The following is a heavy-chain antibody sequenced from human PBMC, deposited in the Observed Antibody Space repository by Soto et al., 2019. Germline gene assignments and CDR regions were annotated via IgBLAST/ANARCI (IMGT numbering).Heavy chain of an antibody. J-gene: IGHJ4*02. D-gene: IGHD5-12*01. Sequence: EAQLLESGGGLVQPGGSLRLSCAPSGFTFSSYAMSWVRQAPGKGLEWVSAISGSGGNTYYTDCVKGRFTISRDNSKNTLYLQMNSLRAEDTAIYYCAKDLGKGGGSVFHYWGQGTLVTVSS. CDR2: ISGSGGNT. CDR1: GFTFSSYA. CDR3: AKDLGKGGGSVFHY. V-gene: IGHV3-23*01.